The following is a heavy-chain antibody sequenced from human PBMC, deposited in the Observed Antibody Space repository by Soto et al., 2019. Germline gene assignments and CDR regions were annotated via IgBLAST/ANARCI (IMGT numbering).Heavy chain of an antibody. D-gene: IGHD2-8*02. CDR3: AKSTGGPADGMDV. CDR1: GFTFDEYG. J-gene: IGHJ6*02. CDR2: ISWNSGTI. Sequence: EVQRVESGGGLVQPGRSLRLSCGASGFTFDEYGMHWVRQAPGKGLERVSGISWNSGTIGYAGSVKGRFTISRDNDKNCLSLRMSSLRAEHTALYYCAKSTGGPADGMDVWGQGTTVTVSS. V-gene: IGHV3-9*01.